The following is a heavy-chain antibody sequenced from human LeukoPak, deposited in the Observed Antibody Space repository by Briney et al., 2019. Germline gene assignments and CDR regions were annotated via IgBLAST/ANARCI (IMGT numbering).Heavy chain of an antibody. Sequence: GRSLRLSCAASGFTFSSYAMHWVRQAPGKGLEWVAAISYDGSNKYYADSVKGRFTISRDNSKNTLYLQMNSLRAEDTAVYYCARDKSYDYVWGSYRKAYYGMDVWGQGTTVTVSS. J-gene: IGHJ6*02. V-gene: IGHV3-30*04. CDR1: GFTFSSYA. D-gene: IGHD3-16*02. CDR2: ISYDGSNK. CDR3: ARDKSYDYVWGSYRKAYYGMDV.